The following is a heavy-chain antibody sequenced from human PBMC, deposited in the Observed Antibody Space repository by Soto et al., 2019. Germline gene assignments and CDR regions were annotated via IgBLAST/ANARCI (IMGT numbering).Heavy chain of an antibody. Sequence: TGGSLRLSCAASGFTFSSCAMKWVRQAPGKGLEWVSLIGESGTPTYYADSVKGRFTISRDNSGNTLFLEMYSLRAEDTAVYYCARYIPGVRYYGMDVWGKGTTVTVSS. CDR3: ARYIPGVRYYGMDV. V-gene: IGHV3-23*01. D-gene: IGHD2-2*01. CDR1: GFTFSSCA. J-gene: IGHJ6*04. CDR2: IGESGTPT.